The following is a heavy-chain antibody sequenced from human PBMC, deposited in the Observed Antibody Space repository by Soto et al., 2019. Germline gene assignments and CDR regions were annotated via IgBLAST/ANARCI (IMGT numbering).Heavy chain of an antibody. CDR3: ATFWSTLTGWLES. Sequence: EVQLVESGGGLIQPGGSLRLSCAASGLAVSNNYMTWVRQAPGRGLEWVSLLYTDGTTYYGDSVKGRFTISRDNSKNTRYLHMGSLTVEDTAIYYCATFWSTLTGWLESWGQGTLVTVSS. CDR2: LYTDGTT. V-gene: IGHV3-53*01. D-gene: IGHD4-17*01. J-gene: IGHJ5*01. CDR1: GLAVSNNY.